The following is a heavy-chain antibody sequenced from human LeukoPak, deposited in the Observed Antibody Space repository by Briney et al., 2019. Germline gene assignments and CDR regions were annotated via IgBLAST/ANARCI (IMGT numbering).Heavy chain of an antibody. CDR1: GFTFSSYS. J-gene: IGHJ4*02. D-gene: IGHD2-2*02. CDR3: ARYCSSTSCYNGGFDY. CDR2: ISSSSSYI. V-gene: IGHV3-21*01. Sequence: GGSLRLSCAASGFTFSSYSMNWVRQAPGKGLEWVSSISSSSSYIYYADSVKGRFTISRDNAKNSLYLQMNSLRAEDTAVYYCARYCSSTSCYNGGFDYWGQGALVTVSS.